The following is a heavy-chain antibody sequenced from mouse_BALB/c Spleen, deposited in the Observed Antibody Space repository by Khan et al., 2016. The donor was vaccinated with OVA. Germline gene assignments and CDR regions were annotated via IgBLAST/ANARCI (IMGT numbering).Heavy chain of an antibody. D-gene: IGHD1-1*01. V-gene: IGHV5-6*01. CDR1: GFTFSTYG. J-gene: IGHJ3*01. Sequence: EVELVESGGDLVKPGGSLKLSCAASGFTFSTYGMSWVRQAPDKRLEWVATVSTGGSYTYYPDSVKGRFTISRDNAKNTLYLQMSGLRSEEKAIFYCTRLAYYYDSEGFAYWGQGTLVIGSA. CDR2: VSTGGSYT. CDR3: TRLAYYYDSEGFAY.